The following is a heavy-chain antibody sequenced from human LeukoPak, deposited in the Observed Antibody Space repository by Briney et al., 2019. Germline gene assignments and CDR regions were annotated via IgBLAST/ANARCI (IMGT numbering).Heavy chain of an antibody. Sequence: PGGSLRLSCAASGFTFSSYAMSWVRQAPGRGLEWVSAISGSGGSTYYADSVKGRFTISRDNSKNTLYLQMNSLRAEDTAVYYCAETPNIYSNYLYWGQGTLVTVSS. J-gene: IGHJ4*02. CDR3: AETPNIYSNYLY. CDR1: GFTFSSYA. V-gene: IGHV3-23*01. CDR2: ISGSGGST. D-gene: IGHD4-11*01.